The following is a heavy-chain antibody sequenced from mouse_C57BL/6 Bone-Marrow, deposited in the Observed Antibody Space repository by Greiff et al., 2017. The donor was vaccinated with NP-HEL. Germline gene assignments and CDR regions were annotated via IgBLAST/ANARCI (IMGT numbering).Heavy chain of an antibody. J-gene: IGHJ2*01. V-gene: IGHV1-69*01. CDR3: AREGDYDYAGYFDY. CDR1: GYTFTSYW. Sequence: QVQLKQPGAELVMPGASVKLSCKASGYTFTSYWMHWVKQRPGQGLEWIGEIDPSDSYTNYNQKFKGKSTLTVDKSSSTAYMQLSSLTSEDSAVYYCAREGDYDYAGYFDYWGQGTTLTVSS. D-gene: IGHD2-4*01. CDR2: IDPSDSYT.